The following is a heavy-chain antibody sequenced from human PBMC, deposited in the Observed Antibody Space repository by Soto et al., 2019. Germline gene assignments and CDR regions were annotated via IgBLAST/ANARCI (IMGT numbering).Heavy chain of an antibody. Sequence: PSETLSLTCTVSGGSISSYYWSWIRQPPGKGLEWIGYIYYSGTTTHNPSLTSRLTISVDNSNKQFSLKLTSVTAADTAVYYCAGLDEDNRGYYKIASWGPGTLVTVSS. J-gene: IGHJ4*02. CDR3: AGLDEDNRGYYKIAS. CDR2: IYYSGTT. D-gene: IGHD3-3*01. CDR1: GGSISSYY. V-gene: IGHV4-59*12.